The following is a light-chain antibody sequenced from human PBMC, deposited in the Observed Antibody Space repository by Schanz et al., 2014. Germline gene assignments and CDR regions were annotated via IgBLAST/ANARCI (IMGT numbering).Light chain of an antibody. CDR1: NSNIGSNT. CDR3: AAWDDSLNGHV. CDR2: SHN. J-gene: IGLJ2*01. V-gene: IGLV1-44*01. Sequence: SVLTQPPSASGTPGQRVTISCSGSNSNIGSNTVNWYQQFPGTAPKLLIYSHNQRPSGVPDRFSGSKSGTSASLAISGLQSEDEADYHCAAWDDSLNGHVFGGGTKLTVL.